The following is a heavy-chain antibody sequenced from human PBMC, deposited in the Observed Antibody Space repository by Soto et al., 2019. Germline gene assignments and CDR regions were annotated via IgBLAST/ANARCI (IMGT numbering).Heavy chain of an antibody. Sequence: SGPTLVNPTETLTLTCTVSGFSLSHIRVGVGWIRQPPGEALEWLAHVFSNDAKSYSPSLKGRLTISRDTFRSQVVLTMTNVDPVDTATYFCARIERYSTYEYFDFWGQGTLVTVSS. V-gene: IGHV2-26*01. J-gene: IGHJ4*02. CDR1: GFSLSHIRVG. CDR2: VFSNDAK. D-gene: IGHD5-12*01. CDR3: ARIERYSTYEYFDF.